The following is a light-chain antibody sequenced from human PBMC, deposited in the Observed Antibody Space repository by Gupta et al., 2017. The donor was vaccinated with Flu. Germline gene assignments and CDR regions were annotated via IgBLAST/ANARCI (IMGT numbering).Light chain of an antibody. V-gene: IGLV2-11*01. CDR2: DVD. CDR1: SSDVGAWGF. Sequence: QSALTQPRSVSGSAGQSVTISCTGTSSDVGAWGFVSWYQQPPGRAPKAIIYDVDRRPSGVPDRFSGAKVGNTASLTISGLQADDEADYYCYSYAGTYTFVFGGGTRLTVL. CDR3: YSYAGTYTFV. J-gene: IGLJ2*01.